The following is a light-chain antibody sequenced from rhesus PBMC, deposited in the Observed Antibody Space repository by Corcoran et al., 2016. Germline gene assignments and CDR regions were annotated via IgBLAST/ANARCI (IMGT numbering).Light chain of an antibody. Sequence: DIQMTQSPSSLSASVGDTVTITCRTSQGISYWLAWYQQTPGKAPNLLIYKASSLRSGVPARFSGSGSVTDFNLTISGLQSEDFGTYYCQQYSSRPWTFGQGTKVEIK. CDR3: QQYSSRPWT. CDR2: KAS. CDR1: QGISYW. J-gene: IGKJ1*01. V-gene: IGKV1-22*01.